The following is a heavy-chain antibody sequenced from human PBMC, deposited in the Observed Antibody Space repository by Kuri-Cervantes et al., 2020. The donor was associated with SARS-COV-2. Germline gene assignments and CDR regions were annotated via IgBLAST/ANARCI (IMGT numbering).Heavy chain of an antibody. D-gene: IGHD3-3*01. J-gene: IGHJ3*02. CDR2: IIPIFGTA. CDR1: GGTFSSYA. V-gene: IGHV1-69*05. CDR3: ARDGYDFWSGSFFDI. Sequence: SVKVSCKASGGTFSSYAISWVRQAPGQGLEWMGGIIPIFGTANYAQKFQGRVTMTTDTSTSTAYMELRSLRSDDTAVYYCARDGYDFWSGSFFDIWGQGTMVTVSS.